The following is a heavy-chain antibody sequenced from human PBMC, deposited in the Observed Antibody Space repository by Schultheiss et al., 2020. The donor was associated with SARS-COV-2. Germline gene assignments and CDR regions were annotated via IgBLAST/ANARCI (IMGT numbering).Heavy chain of an antibody. D-gene: IGHD1-26*01. J-gene: IGHJ4*02. V-gene: IGHV4-59*12. CDR2: IYHSGST. CDR1: GGSISSYY. CDR3: ARASVGSEGSEFDY. Sequence: SETLSLTCTVSGGSISSYYWSWIRQPPGKGLEWIGSIYHSGSTYYNPSLKSRVTMSVDTSKNQFSLKLSSVTAADTAVYYCARASVGSEGSEFDYWGQGTLVTVSS.